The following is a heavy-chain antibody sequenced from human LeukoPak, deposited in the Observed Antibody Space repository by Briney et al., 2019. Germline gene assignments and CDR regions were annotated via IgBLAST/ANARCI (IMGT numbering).Heavy chain of an antibody. J-gene: IGHJ6*02. CDR3: ARDRINMVRGVTSL. CDR1: GGSFSGYY. CDR2: INHSGST. Sequence: SETLSLTCAVYGGSFSGYYWSWIRQPPGKGLEWIGEINHSGSTNYSPSLKSRVTISVDTSKNQFSLKLSSVTAADTAVYYCARDRINMVRGVTSLWGQGTTVTVSS. V-gene: IGHV4-34*01. D-gene: IGHD3-10*01.